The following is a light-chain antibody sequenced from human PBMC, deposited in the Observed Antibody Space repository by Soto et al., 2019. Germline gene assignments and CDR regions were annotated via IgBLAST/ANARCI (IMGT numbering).Light chain of an antibody. CDR1: SSDVGGYNY. Sequence: SALTQPRSVSGSPGQSVTISCTGTSSDVGGYNYVSWYQQHPGTAPKLIIFGVSKRPSGVPDRFSGSKSGNTASLSISGLQAEDEADYYCSSYAATYSYVLGTGTKVTVL. CDR2: GVS. CDR3: SSYAATYSYV. V-gene: IGLV2-11*01. J-gene: IGLJ1*01.